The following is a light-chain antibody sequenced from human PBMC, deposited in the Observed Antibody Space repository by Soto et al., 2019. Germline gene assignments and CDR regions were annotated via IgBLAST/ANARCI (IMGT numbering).Light chain of an antibody. J-gene: IGLJ1*01. CDR2: EVS. CDR3: GAYGRGYNDV. CDR1: STDVGGYNY. V-gene: IGLV2-8*01. Sequence: QSALTQPPSSSGSPGQSGTISCTGTSTDVGGYNYVSWYQQYPGKAPKRMIYEVSKRPSGVPDRFSGAKSGNTASLTGSGLQAADEADYCCGAYGRGYNDVFGTGTKLTVL.